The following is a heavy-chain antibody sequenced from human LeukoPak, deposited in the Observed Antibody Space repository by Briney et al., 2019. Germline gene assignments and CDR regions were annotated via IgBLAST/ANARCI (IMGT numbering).Heavy chain of an antibody. J-gene: IGHJ4*02. CDR3: AKDRVTTVTTFFSQFDY. D-gene: IGHD4-11*01. CDR2: ITGSGDKT. CDR1: GCTFSNYA. V-gene: IGHV3-23*01. Sequence: GGSLRLSCAASGCTFSNYAMHWVRQPPGKGLEWASGITGSGDKTYYTDSLKGRFTISRDNSKNTLFLQMSSLRADDTAVYYCAKDRVTTVTTFFSQFDYWGQGTLVTVSS.